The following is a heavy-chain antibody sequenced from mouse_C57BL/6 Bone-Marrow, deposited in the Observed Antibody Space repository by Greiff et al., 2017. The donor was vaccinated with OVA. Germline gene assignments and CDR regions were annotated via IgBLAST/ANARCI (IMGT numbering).Heavy chain of an antibody. V-gene: IGHV1-82*01. CDR3: ARGGSSRWYFDV. CDR2: IYPGDGDT. Sequence: QVQLQQSGPELVKPGASVKISCKASGYAFSSSWMNWVKQRPGKGLEWIGRIYPGDGDTNYNGKFKGKATLTADKSSSTAYMQLSSLTSEDSAVYFCARGGSSRWYFDVWGTGTTVTVSS. CDR1: GYAFSSSW. J-gene: IGHJ1*03. D-gene: IGHD1-1*01.